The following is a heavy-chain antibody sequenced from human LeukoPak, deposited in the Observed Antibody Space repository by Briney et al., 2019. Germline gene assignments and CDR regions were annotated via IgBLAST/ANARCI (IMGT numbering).Heavy chain of an antibody. CDR2: IYYSGST. CDR3: ARAPAAAGRFDY. J-gene: IGHJ4*02. Sequence: SETLSLNCTVSGGSISSYYWSWIRQPPGKGLEWIGYIYYSGSTNYNPSLKSRVTISVDTSKNQFSLKLSSVTAADTAVYYCARAPAAAGRFDYWGQGTLVTVSS. D-gene: IGHD6-13*01. V-gene: IGHV4-59*01. CDR1: GGSISSYY.